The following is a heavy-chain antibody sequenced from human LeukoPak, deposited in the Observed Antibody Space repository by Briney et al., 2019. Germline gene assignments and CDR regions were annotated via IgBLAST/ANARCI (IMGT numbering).Heavy chain of an antibody. Sequence: GASVKVSCKASGYTFTSYYMHWVRQAPGQGLEWMGIINPSGGSTSYAQKFQGRVTMTRDTSTSTVYMELSSLRSEDTAVYYCARDKGQWLVQSRNYYYYMDVWGKGTTVTVSS. D-gene: IGHD6-19*01. CDR2: INPSGGST. CDR3: ARDKGQWLVQSRNYYYYMDV. J-gene: IGHJ6*03. CDR1: GYTFTSYY. V-gene: IGHV1-46*01.